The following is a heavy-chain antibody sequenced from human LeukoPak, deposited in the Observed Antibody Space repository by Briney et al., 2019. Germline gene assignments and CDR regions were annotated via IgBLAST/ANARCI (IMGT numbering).Heavy chain of an antibody. D-gene: IGHD3-22*01. CDR2: INPSGCST. Sequence: GASVKVSCKASGYTFTSYCMHWVRQAPGQGLEWMGIINPSGCSTSYAQKFQRRVNMTRDTSTSTVYMELSSLRSEDTAVYYCARGKDSGYYDYWGQGTLVTVSS. CDR3: ARGKDSGYYDY. V-gene: IGHV1-46*01. CDR1: GYTFTSYC. J-gene: IGHJ4*02.